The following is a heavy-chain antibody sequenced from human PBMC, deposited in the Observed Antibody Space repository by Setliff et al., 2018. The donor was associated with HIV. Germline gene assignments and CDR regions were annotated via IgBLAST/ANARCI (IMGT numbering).Heavy chain of an antibody. Sequence: PSETLSLTCTVSGASIRSQYWSWIRKPPGKGLEWIGHIYSTGNTNYNSSLKSRVTMSIETSKNQFSLKLTSVTAADTAVYYCARDDDKLFDYWGQGALVTVSS. CDR3: ARDDDKLFDY. J-gene: IGHJ4*02. V-gene: IGHV4-4*09. D-gene: IGHD3-22*01. CDR2: IYSTGNT. CDR1: GASIRSQY.